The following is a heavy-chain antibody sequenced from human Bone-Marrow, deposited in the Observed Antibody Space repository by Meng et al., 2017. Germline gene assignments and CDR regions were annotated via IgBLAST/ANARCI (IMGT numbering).Heavy chain of an antibody. D-gene: IGHD2-21*02. Sequence: GESLKISCAASGFTFDDYAMHWVRQAPGKGLEWVSLISWDGGSTYYADSVKGRFTIYRDNSKNSLYLQMNSLRAEDTALYYCAKAPICGGDCLSSGMDVWGQGTMVTVSS. J-gene: IGHJ6*02. CDR2: ISWDGGST. CDR3: AKAPICGGDCLSSGMDV. CDR1: GFTFDDYA. V-gene: IGHV3-43D*03.